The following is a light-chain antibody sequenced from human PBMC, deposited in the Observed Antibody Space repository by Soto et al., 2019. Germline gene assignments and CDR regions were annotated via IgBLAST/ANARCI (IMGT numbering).Light chain of an antibody. CDR1: SSNIGSNY. CDR2: RNN. Sequence: VLNQPPSASGTPGQRVTISCSGSSSNIGSNYVYWYQQLPGTAPKLLIYRNNQRPSGVPDRFSGSKSGTSAPLAISGLRSEDEADYYCAAWDDSLSGFYVFGTGTKVTVL. J-gene: IGLJ1*01. V-gene: IGLV1-47*01. CDR3: AAWDDSLSGFYV.